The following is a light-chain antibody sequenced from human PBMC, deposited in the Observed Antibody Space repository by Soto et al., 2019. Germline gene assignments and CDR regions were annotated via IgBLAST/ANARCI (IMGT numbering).Light chain of an antibody. V-gene: IGKV1-17*01. CDR1: QGIRID. Sequence: DIQMTQSPSSLSASVGDRVTITCRASQGIRIDLALYQLKPGKAPKRLIYAASSLQTGVPSRFSGRGSGTEFTLTISSLQPEDFATYYCLQHNTYPQTIGQGTKVDIK. CDR2: AAS. CDR3: LQHNTYPQT. J-gene: IGKJ1*01.